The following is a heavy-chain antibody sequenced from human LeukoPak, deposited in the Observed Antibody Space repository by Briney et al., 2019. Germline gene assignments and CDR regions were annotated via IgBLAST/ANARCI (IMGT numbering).Heavy chain of an antibody. Sequence: SETLSVTCAVSGYSISSGYYWGWIRQPPGKGLEWIGSIYHSGSTYYNPSLKSRVTISVDTSKNQFSLKLSSVTAADTAVYYCATYSSGYNTFDYWGQGTLVTVSS. D-gene: IGHD3-22*01. CDR1: GYSISSGYY. CDR2: IYHSGST. V-gene: IGHV4-38-2*01. CDR3: ATYSSGYNTFDY. J-gene: IGHJ4*02.